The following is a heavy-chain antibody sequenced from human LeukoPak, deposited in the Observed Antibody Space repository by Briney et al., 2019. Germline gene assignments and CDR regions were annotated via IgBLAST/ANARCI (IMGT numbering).Heavy chain of an antibody. CDR2: INHSGST. V-gene: IGHV4-34*01. D-gene: IGHD6-19*01. J-gene: IGHJ6*03. CDR1: GGSFSGYY. CDR3: ARVGYSSGWYDYWDYYYYMDV. Sequence: SETLSLTCAVYGGSFSGYYWSWIRQPPGKGLEWIGEINHSGSTNYNPSLKSRVTISVDTSKNQFSLKLSSVTAADTAVYYCARVGYSSGWYDYWDYYYYMDVWGKGTTVTVSS.